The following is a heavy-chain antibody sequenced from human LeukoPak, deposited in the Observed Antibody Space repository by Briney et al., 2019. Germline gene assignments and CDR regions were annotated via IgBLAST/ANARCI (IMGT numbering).Heavy chain of an antibody. CDR1: GFNFSNHA. V-gene: IGHV3-30*18. CDR2: ISYDGSNK. CDR3: AKDRNCHFDY. J-gene: IGHJ4*02. D-gene: IGHD1-1*01. Sequence: GGSLRLSCSASGFNFSNHAMHWVRQAPGKGLEWVAVISYDGSNKYYADSVKGRFTISRDNSKNTLYLQMNSLRAEDTAVYYCAKDRNCHFDYWGQGSLVTVSS.